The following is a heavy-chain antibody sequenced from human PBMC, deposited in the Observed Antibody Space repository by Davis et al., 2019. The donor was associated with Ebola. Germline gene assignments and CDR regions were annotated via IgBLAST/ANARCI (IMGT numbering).Heavy chain of an antibody. J-gene: IGHJ4*02. D-gene: IGHD1-1*01. CDR3: AKETAAIPTRTDY. CDR1: GFTFSNYA. V-gene: IGHV3-23*01. CDR2: ICGSTGST. Sequence: GESLKISCAASGFTFSNYAMTWFRQAPGEGLEWVSSICGSTGSTYYADSVRGRFTVSRDNSKNTLFLQLNSLRDEDTAVYYCAKETAAIPTRTDYWGQGTLVTVSS.